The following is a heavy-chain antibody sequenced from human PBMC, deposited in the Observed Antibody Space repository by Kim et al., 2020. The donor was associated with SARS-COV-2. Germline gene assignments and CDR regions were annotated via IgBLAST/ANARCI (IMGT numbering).Heavy chain of an antibody. V-gene: IGHV3-21*01. CDR3: PRDRRLGSSGCFDY. Sequence: GGSLRLSCTTSEFTFSSYAMSWVRQAPGKGLEWVSTISGSSGSIYYVDSVEGRFTISRDNAKNSLYLQMNSLRADDTAMYYCPRDRRLGSSGCFDYGGQG. D-gene: IGHD6-6*01. CDR1: EFTFSSYA. CDR2: ISGSSGSI. J-gene: IGHJ4*02.